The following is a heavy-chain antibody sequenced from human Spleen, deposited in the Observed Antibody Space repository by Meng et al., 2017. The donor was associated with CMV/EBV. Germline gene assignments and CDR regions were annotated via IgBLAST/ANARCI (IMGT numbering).Heavy chain of an antibody. CDR2: MNPSSGNT. CDR3: ARGKRDFWSGSIPDWFDP. CDR1: FITYE. D-gene: IGHD3-3*01. V-gene: IGHV1-8*02. Sequence: FITYEINWVRQATGQGLEWVGWMNPSSGNTGYAQKFQGRVSITRDTSISTFYMELSSLRSEDTAVYYCARGKRDFWSGSIPDWFDPWGQGTLVTVSS. J-gene: IGHJ5*02.